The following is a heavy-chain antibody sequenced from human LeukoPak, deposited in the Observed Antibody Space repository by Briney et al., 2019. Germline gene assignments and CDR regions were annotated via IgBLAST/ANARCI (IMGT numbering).Heavy chain of an antibody. V-gene: IGHV4-39*01. Sequence: PGGSLRLSCAASGFTFSSSAMSWVRQAPGKGLEWIGIIYYSGNTYNPSLKSRVTISIDTSKNQFSLKVSSVTAADTAVYYCARHGHHGDHDYWGQGNLVTVSS. CDR2: IYYSGNT. J-gene: IGHJ4*02. CDR1: GFTFSSSA. D-gene: IGHD2-21*02. CDR3: ARHGHHGDHDY.